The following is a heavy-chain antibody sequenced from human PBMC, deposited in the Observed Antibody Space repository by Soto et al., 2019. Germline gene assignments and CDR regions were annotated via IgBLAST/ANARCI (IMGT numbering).Heavy chain of an antibody. V-gene: IGHV4-30-2*01. CDR1: GGSITIGNSYS. CDR2: ISHTGST. J-gene: IGHJ5*02. CDR3: ARAVAPYFGTWFDP. Sequence: SETLSLTCAVSGGSITIGNSYSCSCIRQPPGKGLEWIGSISHTGSTSYNPSLKSRLTMSVDKSKNQFSLRLSSVTAADMAVYYCARAVAPYFGTWFDPWGQGILVTVSS. D-gene: IGHD3-10*01.